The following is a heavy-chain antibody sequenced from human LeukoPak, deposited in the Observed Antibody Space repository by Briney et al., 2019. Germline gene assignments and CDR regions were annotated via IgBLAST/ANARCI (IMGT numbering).Heavy chain of an antibody. Sequence: ASVKVSCKASGYTFTGYYMHWVRQAPGQGLEWMGWINPNSGGTNYAQKFQGRVTMTRDTSISTAYMELSRLRSDDTAVYYCARGEPGCSSTSCSYGMDVWGQGTTVTVSS. CDR2: INPNSGGT. V-gene: IGHV1-2*02. CDR1: GYTFTGYY. D-gene: IGHD2-2*01. CDR3: ARGEPGCSSTSCSYGMDV. J-gene: IGHJ6*02.